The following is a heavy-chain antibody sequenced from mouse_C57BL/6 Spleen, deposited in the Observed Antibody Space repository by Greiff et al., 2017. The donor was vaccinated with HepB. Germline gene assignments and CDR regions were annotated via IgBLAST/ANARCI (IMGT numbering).Heavy chain of an antibody. V-gene: IGHV3-6*01. CDR3: AMGSTRAY. CDR2: ISYDGSN. D-gene: IGHD5-1*01. Sequence: EVQLQQSGPGLVKPSQSLSLTCSVTGYSITSGYYWNWIRQFPGNKLEWMGYISYDGSNNYNPSLKNRISITRDTSKNQLFLKLNSVTTEDTATYYVAMGSTRAYWGQRTLVTVSA. CDR1: GYSITSGYY. J-gene: IGHJ3*01.